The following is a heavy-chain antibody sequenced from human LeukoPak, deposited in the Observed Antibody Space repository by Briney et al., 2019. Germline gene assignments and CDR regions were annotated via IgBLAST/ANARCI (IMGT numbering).Heavy chain of an antibody. Sequence: ASVTVSCTASGYTFTSYYMHWVRQAPGQGLEWMGIINPSGGSTSYAQKFQGRVTMTRDTSTSTVSMELSSLRSEDTAVYYCARDNFWSGYYANYYYYYGMDVWGQGTTVTVSS. J-gene: IGHJ6*02. CDR3: ARDNFWSGYYANYYYYYGMDV. D-gene: IGHD3-3*01. CDR2: INPSGGST. CDR1: GYTFTSYY. V-gene: IGHV1-46*01.